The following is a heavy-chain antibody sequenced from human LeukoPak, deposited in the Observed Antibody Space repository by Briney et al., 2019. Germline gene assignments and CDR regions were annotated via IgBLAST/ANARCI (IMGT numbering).Heavy chain of an antibody. CDR1: DGSFSAYY. J-gene: IGHJ6*03. CDR3: ALKNWNAAGAYYDVDA. V-gene: IGHV4-34*01. Sequence: PSETLSLTCAVYDGSFSAYYCSWIRQPPGKGLEWIGEINHSGSTNYNPSLKSRVTISVDTSKIQFSLKMSSVTAADTAVYYCALKNWNAAGAYYDVDACGEGTTVSVSS. CDR2: INHSGST. D-gene: IGHD1-1*01.